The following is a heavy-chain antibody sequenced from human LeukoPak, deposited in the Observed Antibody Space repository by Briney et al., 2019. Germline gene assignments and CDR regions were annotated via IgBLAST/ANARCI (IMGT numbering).Heavy chain of an antibody. V-gene: IGHV4-39*07. J-gene: IGHJ4*02. CDR3: ARGSHLRGPDFDY. D-gene: IGHD3-10*01. CDR1: GGSISSSSYY. Sequence: SETLSLTCTVSGGSISSSSYYWGWIRQPPGKGLEWIGSIYYSGSTYYNPSLKSRVTISVDTSKNQFSLKLSSVTAADTAVYYCARGSHLRGPDFDYWGQGTLVTVSS. CDR2: IYYSGST.